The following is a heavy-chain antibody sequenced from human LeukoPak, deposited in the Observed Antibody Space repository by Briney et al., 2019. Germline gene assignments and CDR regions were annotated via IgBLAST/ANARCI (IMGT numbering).Heavy chain of an antibody. D-gene: IGHD5-24*01. J-gene: IGHJ4*02. CDR2: IIYSGGT. V-gene: IGHV4-61*05. CDR3: ARQPGGEMANALDY. CDR1: GGSISSSSYY. Sequence: SETLSLTCTVSGGSISSSSYYWSWIRQPPGKGLEWIGYIIYSGGTNYNPSLKSRVTISVDTSKNQFSLKLSSVTAADTAVYFCARQPGGEMANALDYWGQGTLVTVSS.